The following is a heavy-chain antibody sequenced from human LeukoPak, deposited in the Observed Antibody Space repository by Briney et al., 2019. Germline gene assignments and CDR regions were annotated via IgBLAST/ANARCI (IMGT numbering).Heavy chain of an antibody. CDR1: GYTFTSYG. J-gene: IGHJ1*01. D-gene: IGHD5-24*01. CDR2: ISAYNGDT. V-gene: IGHV1-18*01. Sequence: ASVKVSCKASGYTFTSYGISWVRQAPGQGLEWMGWISAYNGDTNYAQKLQGRVTMTTDTSTSTAYMELRSLRSDDTAVYYCAREGERWLQSPEYFQHWGQGTLVTVSS. CDR3: AREGERWLQSPEYFQH.